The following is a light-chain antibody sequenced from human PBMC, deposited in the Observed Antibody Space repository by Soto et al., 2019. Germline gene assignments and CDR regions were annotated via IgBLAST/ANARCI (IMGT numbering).Light chain of an antibody. Sequence: DIQMTQSPSTLSASVGDRVTITCRASQSISGWLAWYQQKPGKAPELRIYDASSLQSGVPLRFSGRGSGTEFTLTFTSLQPDDFATYYCQQYSTYPYTFGQGTKLEIK. CDR3: QQYSTYPYT. V-gene: IGKV1-5*01. J-gene: IGKJ2*01. CDR2: DAS. CDR1: QSISGW.